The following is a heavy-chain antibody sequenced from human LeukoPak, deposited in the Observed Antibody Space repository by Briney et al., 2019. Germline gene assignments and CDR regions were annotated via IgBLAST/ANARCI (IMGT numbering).Heavy chain of an antibody. V-gene: IGHV1-69*13. Sequence: ASVKVSCKASGYTFSNYGISWVRQAPGQGLEWMGGIIPIFGTANYAQKFQGRVTITADESTSTAYMELSSLRSEDTAVYYCALTYDSSGRYFDYWGQGTLVTVSS. CDR3: ALTYDSSGRYFDY. CDR2: IIPIFGTA. D-gene: IGHD3-22*01. J-gene: IGHJ4*02. CDR1: GYTFSNYG.